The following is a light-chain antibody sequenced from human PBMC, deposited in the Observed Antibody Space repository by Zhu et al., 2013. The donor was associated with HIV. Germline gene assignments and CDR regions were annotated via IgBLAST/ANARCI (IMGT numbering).Light chain of an antibody. CDR2: QDN. Sequence: SYDLTQPPSVSVSPGQTASITCSGDKLGDRYVCWYQQKPGQSPVLVIYQDNKRPSGIPERFSGSNSGNTATLTISGTQAMDEADYYCQAWDSSTWVFGGGTKLTVL. V-gene: IGLV3-1*01. J-gene: IGLJ3*02. CDR3: QAWDSSTWV. CDR1: KLGDRY.